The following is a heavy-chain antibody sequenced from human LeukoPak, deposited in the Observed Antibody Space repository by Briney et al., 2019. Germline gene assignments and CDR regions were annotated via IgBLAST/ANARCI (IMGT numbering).Heavy chain of an antibody. CDR1: GFTFSSYG. V-gene: IGHV3-33*01. J-gene: IGHJ4*02. D-gene: IGHD6-13*01. Sequence: PGGSLRLSCAASGFTFSSYGMHWVRQAPGKGLEWVAVIWYDGSNEYYADSVKGRFTISRDNSKNTLYLQMNSLRAEDTAVYYCARDSTRDSSSWFDYWGQGTLVTVSS. CDR2: IWYDGSNE. CDR3: ARDSTRDSSSWFDY.